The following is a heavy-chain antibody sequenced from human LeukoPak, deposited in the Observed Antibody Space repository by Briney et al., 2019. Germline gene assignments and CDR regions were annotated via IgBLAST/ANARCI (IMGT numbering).Heavy chain of an antibody. CDR3: ARAVGPYDY. D-gene: IGHD3-10*01. CDR1: GFTFSTYG. V-gene: IGHV3-33*01. J-gene: IGHJ4*02. CDR2: IWYDGSIK. Sequence: GGSLRLSCAASGFTFSTYGIHWVRQAPGKGLEWVAVIWYDGSIKYHADSVKGRFTISRDNSKNTLYLQMNSLRAEGTAIYYCARAVGPYDYWGQGTLVTVSS.